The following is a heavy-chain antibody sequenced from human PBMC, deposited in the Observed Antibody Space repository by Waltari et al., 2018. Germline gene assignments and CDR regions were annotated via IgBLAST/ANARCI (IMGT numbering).Heavy chain of an antibody. CDR3: ARDTYYDFWSAVMGSFDI. V-gene: IGHV3-7*03. Sequence: EVQLVESGGGLVQPGGSLRLSCSASGFTFSTSWMSWVRQAPGKGVGGVAKIKQDGSEKYYVDSVKGRFTISRDNAKNTLYMQMNSLRAEDTAVYYCARDTYYDFWSAVMGSFDIWGQGTMVTVSS. CDR2: IKQDGSEK. D-gene: IGHD3-3*01. CDR1: GFTFSTSW. J-gene: IGHJ3*02.